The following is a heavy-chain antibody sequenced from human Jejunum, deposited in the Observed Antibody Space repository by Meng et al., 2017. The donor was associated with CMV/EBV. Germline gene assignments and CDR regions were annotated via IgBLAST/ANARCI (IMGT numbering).Heavy chain of an antibody. CDR1: GASITNGEYY. CDR2: IYNTGRT. J-gene: IGHJ4*02. CDR3: ASLFHFDILTGSWY. V-gene: IGHV4-30-4*08. D-gene: IGHD3-9*01. Sequence: QVHLQESGPGLVSPPQTLSLSCTVSGASITNGEYYWNWIRQSPGKGLEWIGYIYNTGRTSYSPSLKSRVSMSVDTAKNQFSLHLSSVTVADAAVYYCASLFHFDILTGSWYWGQGALVTVSS.